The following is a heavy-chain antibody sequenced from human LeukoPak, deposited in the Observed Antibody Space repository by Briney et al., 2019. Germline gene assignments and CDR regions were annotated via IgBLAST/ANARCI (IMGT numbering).Heavy chain of an antibody. CDR2: IYYSGST. CDR1: GGSISSSSYY. J-gene: IGHJ6*03. D-gene: IGHD2-2*01. Sequence: SETQSLTCTVSGGSISSSSYYWGWIRQPPGKGLEWIGSIYYSGSTYYNPSLKSRVTISVDTSKNQFSLKLSSVTAADTAVYYCARVVVPAEYYYMDVWGKGTTVTVSS. CDR3: ARVVVPAEYYYMDV. V-gene: IGHV4-39*01.